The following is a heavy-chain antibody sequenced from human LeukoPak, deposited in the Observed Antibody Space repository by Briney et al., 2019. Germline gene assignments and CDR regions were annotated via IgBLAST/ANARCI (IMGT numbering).Heavy chain of an antibody. CDR1: EATFSNSA. CDR3: ARDDNDILTGYFDS. V-gene: IGHV1-69*13. J-gene: IGHJ5*01. CDR2: IIPMFDTA. D-gene: IGHD3-9*01. Sequence: ASVKVSCKASEATFSNSAINWVRLAPRTGLELMGGIIPMFDTAHYAEKFQGRVTISADESTNTVYMELRGLRSEDTAVYYCARDDNDILTGYFDSWGQGTLVTVSS.